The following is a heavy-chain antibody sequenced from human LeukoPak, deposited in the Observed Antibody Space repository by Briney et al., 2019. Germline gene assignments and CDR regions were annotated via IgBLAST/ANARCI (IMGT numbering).Heavy chain of an antibody. J-gene: IGHJ4*02. Sequence: PSETLSLTCTVSGGSISSYYWSWIRQPPGKGLEWIGYIYYSGSTNYNPPLKSRVTISVDTSKNQFSLKLSSVTAADTAVYYCARGLSMTTVTPFDYWGQGTLVTVSS. CDR1: GGSISSYY. CDR2: IYYSGST. V-gene: IGHV4-59*12. D-gene: IGHD4-17*01. CDR3: ARGLSMTTVTPFDY.